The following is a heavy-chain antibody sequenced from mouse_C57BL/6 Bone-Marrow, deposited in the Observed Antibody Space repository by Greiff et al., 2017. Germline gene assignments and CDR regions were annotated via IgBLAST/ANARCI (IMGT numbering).Heavy chain of an antibody. CDR2: INPSTGGT. J-gene: IGHJ1*03. CDR1: GYSFTGYY. D-gene: IGHD1-1*01. CDR3: ARDDTTVEYWYFDV. Sequence: VQLQQSGPELVKPGASVKISCKASGYSFTGYYMNWVKQSPEKSLEWIGEINPSTGGTTYNQKFKAKATLTVDKSSSTAYMQLKSLTSEDSAVYYCARDDTTVEYWYFDVWGTGTTVTVSS. V-gene: IGHV1-42*01.